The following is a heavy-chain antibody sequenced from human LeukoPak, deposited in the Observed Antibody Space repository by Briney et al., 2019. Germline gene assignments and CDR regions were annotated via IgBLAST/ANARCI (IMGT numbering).Heavy chain of an antibody. CDR2: IHYSGNT. CDR1: GASVTTYY. V-gene: IGHV4-59*08. CDR3: ARLYGSGTAVDH. Sequence: SETLSLTCPVSGASVTTYYRSWIRQPPGKGLEWIGYIHYSGNTKYHPSLKSRVTMSVDMSKNQFSLKLSSATAADTATYYCARLYGSGTAVDHWGQGTLVTVSS. J-gene: IGHJ4*02. D-gene: IGHD3-10*01.